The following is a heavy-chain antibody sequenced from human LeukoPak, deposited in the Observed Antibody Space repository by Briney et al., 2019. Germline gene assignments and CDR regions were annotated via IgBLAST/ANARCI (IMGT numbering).Heavy chain of an antibody. D-gene: IGHD3-3*01. CDR2: ISGSGGNT. Sequence: GGSLRLSCAASGFTFSSYAMSWVRQAPGRGLEWVSIISGSGGNTYYADSVKGRFTISRDNSKNTLYLQMNSLRAEDTAVYYCAREATTIFGVVIPSAFDIWGQGTMVTVSS. CDR1: GFTFSSYA. J-gene: IGHJ3*02. CDR3: AREATTIFGVVIPSAFDI. V-gene: IGHV3-23*01.